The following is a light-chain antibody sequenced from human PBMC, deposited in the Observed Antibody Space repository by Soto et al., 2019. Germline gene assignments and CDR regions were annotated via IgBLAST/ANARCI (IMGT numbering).Light chain of an antibody. CDR1: QGISSF. V-gene: IGKV1-9*01. Sequence: IQLNQSPSSLSASVGDRVTITCRASQGISSFLAWFQQKPGQAPQLLIYAASTLQSGVPSRFSGSGSGTDFTLTISSLQPEDFATYDCQQLNSYPLTFGGGTKVEIK. CDR2: AAS. CDR3: QQLNSYPLT. J-gene: IGKJ4*01.